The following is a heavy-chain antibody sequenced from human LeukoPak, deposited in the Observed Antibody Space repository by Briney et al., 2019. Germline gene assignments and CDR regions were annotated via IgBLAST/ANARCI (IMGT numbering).Heavy chain of an antibody. CDR3: ARTPSPQYYYYMDV. CDR2: ISSSGSTI. J-gene: IGHJ6*03. Sequence: PGGSLRLSCAASGFTFSDYYTSWIRQAPGKGLEWVSYISSSGSTIYYADSVKGRFTISRDNAKNSLYLQMNSLRAEDTAVYYCARTPSPQYYYYMDVWGKGTTVTVSS. V-gene: IGHV3-11*04. CDR1: GFTFSDYY.